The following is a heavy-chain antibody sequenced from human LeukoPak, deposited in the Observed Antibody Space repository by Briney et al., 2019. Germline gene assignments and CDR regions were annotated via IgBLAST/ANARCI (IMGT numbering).Heavy chain of an antibody. CDR1: GFTFSSYA. D-gene: IGHD3-22*01. J-gene: IGHJ4*02. V-gene: IGHV3-23*01. CDR3: AKDLDYYDSSGYFDY. Sequence: GGSLRISCAASGFTFSSYAMSWVRQAPGKGLEWVSAISGSGGSTYYADSVKGRFTISRDDSKNTLYLQMNSLRAEDTAVYYCAKDLDYYDSSGYFDYWGQGTLVTVSS. CDR2: ISGSGGST.